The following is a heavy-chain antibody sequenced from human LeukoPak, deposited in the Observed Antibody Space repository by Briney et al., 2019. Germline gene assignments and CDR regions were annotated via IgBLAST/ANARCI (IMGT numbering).Heavy chain of an antibody. J-gene: IGHJ4*02. CDR3: ARDQEGFDY. CDR1: GYTSTGYY. Sequence: GASVKVSCKASGYTSTGYYIHWVRQAPGQGLEWMGMIYPRDGSTSYAQKFQGRVTVTRDTSTSTVHMELSGLRSEDTAVYYCARDQEGFDYWGQGTLVTVSS. V-gene: IGHV1-46*01. CDR2: IYPRDGST.